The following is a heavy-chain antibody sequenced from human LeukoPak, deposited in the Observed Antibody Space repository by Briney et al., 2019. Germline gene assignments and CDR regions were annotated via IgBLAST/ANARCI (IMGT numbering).Heavy chain of an antibody. J-gene: IGHJ4*02. V-gene: IGHV4-34*01. Sequence: SETLSLTCAVYGGSFSGYYWSWIRQPPGKGLEWIGEMYLSGTTHSNPSVKSRVTISVDKSKNQFFLNLSSVTAADTAVYYCAGLVGRYSSGLYYYYFDYWGQGTLVTVSS. CDR1: GGSFSGYY. D-gene: IGHD3-22*01. CDR2: MYLSGTT. CDR3: AGLVGRYSSGLYYYYFDY.